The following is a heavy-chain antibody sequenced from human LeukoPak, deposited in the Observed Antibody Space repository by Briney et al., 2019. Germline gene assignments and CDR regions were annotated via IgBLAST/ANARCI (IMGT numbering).Heavy chain of an antibody. V-gene: IGHV4-31*03. CDR2: IYYSGST. D-gene: IGHD6-13*01. CDR1: GGSISSGGYY. Sequence: SQTLSLTCTVSGGSISSGGYYWSWIRQHPGKGLEWIGYIYYSGSTYYNPSLKSRVTISVDTSKNQFSLKLSSVTAADTAVYYCARRYRSSWYYFDYWGQGTLVTVSS. CDR3: ARRYRSSWYYFDY. J-gene: IGHJ4*02.